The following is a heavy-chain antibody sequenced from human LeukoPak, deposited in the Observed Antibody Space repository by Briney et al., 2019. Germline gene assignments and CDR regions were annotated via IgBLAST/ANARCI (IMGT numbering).Heavy chain of an antibody. CDR2: ISGSGGST. CDR3: AKDPYDSSGYADY. V-gene: IGHV3-23*01. CDR1: GFTFSSYA. D-gene: IGHD3-22*01. Sequence: GGSLRLSCAASGFTFSSYAMSWVRQAPGKGLEWVSAISGSGGSTYYADSVKGRFTISRDNSKNTLDLQMNSLRAEDTAVYYCAKDPYDSSGYADYWGQGTLVTVSS. J-gene: IGHJ4*02.